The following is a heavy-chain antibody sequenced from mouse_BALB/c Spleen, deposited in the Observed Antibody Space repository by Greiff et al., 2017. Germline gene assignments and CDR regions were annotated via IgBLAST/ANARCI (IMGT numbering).Heavy chain of an antibody. CDR1: GFSLTSYG. V-gene: IGHV2-6-2*01. D-gene: IGHD1-1*01. Sequence: VQLQESGPDLVAPSQSLSITCTVSGFSLTSYGVHWVRQPPGKGLEWLVVIWSDGSTTYNSALKSRLSISKDNSKSQVFLKMNSLQTDDTAMYYCARQTSYGSSYDAMDYWGQGTSVTVSA. CDR3: ARQTSYGSSYDAMDY. CDR2: IWSDGST. J-gene: IGHJ4*01.